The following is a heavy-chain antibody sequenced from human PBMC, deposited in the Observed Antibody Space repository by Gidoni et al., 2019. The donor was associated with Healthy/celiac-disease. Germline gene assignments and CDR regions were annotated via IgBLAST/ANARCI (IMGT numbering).Heavy chain of an antibody. J-gene: IGHJ4*02. V-gene: IGHV1-18*04. CDR3: ARDGFLGMIFGVVNEEHYYFDY. Sequence: QAQLVQSGAELKTPGASVKVSCKASGYTFTSNGISWRRQAPGQGLEWIGWISAYTGNTNYAQKLQGRVTMTTDTSTSTAYMELRSLRSDDTAVYYCARDGFLGMIFGVVNEEHYYFDYWGQGTLVTVSS. CDR2: ISAYTGNT. D-gene: IGHD3-3*01. CDR1: GYTFTSNG.